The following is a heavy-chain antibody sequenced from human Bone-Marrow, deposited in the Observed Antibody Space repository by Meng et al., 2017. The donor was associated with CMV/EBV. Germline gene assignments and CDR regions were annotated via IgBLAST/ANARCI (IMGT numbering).Heavy chain of an antibody. CDR1: SSSSYY. CDR3: ARHRLDRVTAWGGLRYFDY. CDR2: IYYSGST. V-gene: IGHV4-39*01. J-gene: IGHJ4*02. Sequence: SSSSYYWGWIRQPPGKGLEWIGSIYYSGSTYYNPSLKSRVTISVDTSKNQFSLKLSSVTAADTAVYYCARHRLDRVTAWGGLRYFDYWGQGTLVTVSS. D-gene: IGHD3/OR15-3a*01.